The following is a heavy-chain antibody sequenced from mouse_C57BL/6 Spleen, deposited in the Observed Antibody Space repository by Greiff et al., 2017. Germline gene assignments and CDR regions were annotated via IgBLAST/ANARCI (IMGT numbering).Heavy chain of an antibody. CDR1: GYSFTDYN. V-gene: IGHV1-39*01. CDR3: ARYGETGNYYAMDY. D-gene: IGHD1-2*01. CDR2: INPNYGTT. Sequence: EVQLQESGPELVKPGASVKISCKASGYSFTDYNMNWVKQSNGKSLEWIGVINPNYGTTSYNQKFKGKATLTVDKSSSTAYMQLNSLTSEDSAVYYCARYGETGNYYAMDYWGQGTSVTVSS. J-gene: IGHJ4*01.